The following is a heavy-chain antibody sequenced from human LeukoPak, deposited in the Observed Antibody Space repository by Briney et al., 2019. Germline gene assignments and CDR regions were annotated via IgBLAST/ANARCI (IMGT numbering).Heavy chain of an antibody. D-gene: IGHD3-10*01. J-gene: IGHJ4*02. CDR3: ARPVRSYYGSGTYGVD. CDR2: IYYSGST. Sequence: SETLSLTCTVSGGSISSYYWGWVRQPPGKGLEWIGNIYYSGSTYYNPSVKSRVTISVDTSKNQFSLKLSSVTAADTAVYYCARPVRSYYGSGTYGVDWGQGTLVTVSS. V-gene: IGHV4-39*01. CDR1: GGSISSYY.